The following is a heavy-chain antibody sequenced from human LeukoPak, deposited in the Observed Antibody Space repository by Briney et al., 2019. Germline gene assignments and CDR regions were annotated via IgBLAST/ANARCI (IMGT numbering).Heavy chain of an antibody. Sequence: SETLSLTCAVYGGSFSGYYWSWIRQPPGKGLEWIGEINHSGSTNYNPSLKSRVTISVDSSKSQFSLKLSSVTAADTAVYYCARGSGPYYFDYWGQGTLVTVSS. J-gene: IGHJ4*02. CDR2: INHSGST. V-gene: IGHV4-34*01. CDR3: ARGSGPYYFDY. D-gene: IGHD6-19*01. CDR1: GGSFSGYY.